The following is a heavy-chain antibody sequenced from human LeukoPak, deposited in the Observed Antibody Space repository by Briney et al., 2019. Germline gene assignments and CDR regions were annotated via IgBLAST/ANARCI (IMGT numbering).Heavy chain of an antibody. CDR1: GGSISSSSYY. V-gene: IGHV4-39*07. Sequence: SETLSLTCTVSGGSISSSSYYWGWIRQPPGKGLEWIGSIYYSGSTYYNPSLKSRVTISVDTSKNQFSLKPSSVTAADTAVYYCARDQLGYCSGGSCSHGWGQGTLVTVSS. J-gene: IGHJ4*02. D-gene: IGHD2-15*01. CDR3: ARDQLGYCSGGSCSHG. CDR2: IYYSGST.